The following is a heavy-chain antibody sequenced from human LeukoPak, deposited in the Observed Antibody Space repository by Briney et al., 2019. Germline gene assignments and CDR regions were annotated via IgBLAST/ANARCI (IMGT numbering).Heavy chain of an antibody. CDR1: GYTFTSYG. CDR2: ISAYNGNT. D-gene: IGHD1-14*01. Sequence: ASVKVSCKASGYTFTSYGISWVRQAPGQGLEWMGWISAYNGNTNYAQKLQGRVTMTTDTSTSTAYMELRSLRSDDTAVYYCARFAESEEGTSAFDGDPWGQGTLVTVSS. J-gene: IGHJ5*02. V-gene: IGHV1-18*01. CDR3: ARFAESEEGTSAFDGDP.